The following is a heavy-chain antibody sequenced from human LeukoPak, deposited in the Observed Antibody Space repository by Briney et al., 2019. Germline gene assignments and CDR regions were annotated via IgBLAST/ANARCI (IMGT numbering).Heavy chain of an antibody. CDR1: GGTFSSYA. V-gene: IGHV1-69*04. D-gene: IGHD3-10*01. CDR3: ASNPGDYFDY. Sequence: ASVKVSCKASGGTFSSYAISWVRQAPGQGLGWMGRIIPILGIANYAQKFQGRVTITADKSTSTAYMELSSLRSEDTAVYYCASNPGDYFDYWGQGTLVTVSS. J-gene: IGHJ4*02. CDR2: IIPILGIA.